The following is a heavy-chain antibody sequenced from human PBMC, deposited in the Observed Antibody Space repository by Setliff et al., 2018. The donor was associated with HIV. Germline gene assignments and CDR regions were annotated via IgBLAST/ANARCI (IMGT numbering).Heavy chain of an antibody. Sequence: SETLSLTCTVSGDSITSSSFYWGWIRQPPGKGLEWIGSIDYSGSTYYNSSLKSRVTISVDTSKNQFSLKLTSVTAADTAVYYCAQLIAVGGIDYWGQGTLVTVSS. CDR3: AQLIAVGGIDY. D-gene: IGHD6-19*01. V-gene: IGHV4-39*01. CDR2: IDYSGST. CDR1: GDSITSSSFY. J-gene: IGHJ4*02.